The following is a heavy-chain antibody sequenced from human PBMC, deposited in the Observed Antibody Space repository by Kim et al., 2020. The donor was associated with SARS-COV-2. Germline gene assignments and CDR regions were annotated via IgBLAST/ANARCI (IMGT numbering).Heavy chain of an antibody. J-gene: IGHJ6*02. CDR3: ARHYTSYSNLPRVMDV. CDR1: GYSFTSYW. V-gene: IGHV5-51*01. Sequence: GESLKISCKGSGYSFTSYWIGWVRQMPGKGLEWMGIIYPGDSDTRYSPSFQGQVTISADKSISTAYLQWSSLKASDTAMYYCARHYTSYSNLPRVMDVWGQGTTVTVSS. D-gene: IGHD4-4*01. CDR2: IYPGDSDT.